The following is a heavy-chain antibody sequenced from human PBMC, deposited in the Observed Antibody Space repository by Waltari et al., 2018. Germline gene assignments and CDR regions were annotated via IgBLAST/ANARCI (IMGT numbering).Heavy chain of an antibody. V-gene: IGHV4-61*02. CDR2: IYTSGGT. D-gene: IGHD3-16*02. CDR1: GGSISSGSYY. Sequence: QVQLQESGPGLVKPSQTLSLTCTVSGGSISSGSYYWSWIRQPAGKGLEWIGRIYTSGGTNYNPPLKSRGPISVDTSKNQVSLKLSSVTAADTAVYYCASSYDYVWGSYREIYYFDYWGQGTLVTVSS. CDR3: ASSYDYVWGSYREIYYFDY. J-gene: IGHJ4*02.